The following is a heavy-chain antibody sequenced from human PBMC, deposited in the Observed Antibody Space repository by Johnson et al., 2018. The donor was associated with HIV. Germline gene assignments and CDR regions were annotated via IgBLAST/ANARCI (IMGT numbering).Heavy chain of an antibody. V-gene: IGHV3-73*01. CDR2: IRSKANSYAT. CDR1: GFSFNDYG. J-gene: IGHJ3*02. D-gene: IGHD3-10*01. Sequence: VQLVESGGSVVRPGGSLRLSCAASGFSFNDYGVSWVRQAPGKGLEWVGRIRSKANSYATAYAASVKGRFTISRDDSKNTAYLQMNSLKTEDTAVYYCTTDQGYYGDAFDIWGQGTMVTVSS. CDR3: TTDQGYYGDAFDI.